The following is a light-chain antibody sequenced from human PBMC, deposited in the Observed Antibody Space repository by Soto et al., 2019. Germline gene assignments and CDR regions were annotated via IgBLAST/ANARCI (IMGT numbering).Light chain of an antibody. CDR2: DAS. V-gene: IGKV3-15*01. Sequence: IVLTQSPAILSVSPGEIATLSFRASQSISRSLAWYQQKPGQAPRLLISDASTRATGIPARFSGSGSGTEFTLTISSLQSEDFALYYCHQYNSWPPGTFGQGTKVDIK. CDR3: HQYNSWPPGT. J-gene: IGKJ2*01. CDR1: QSISRS.